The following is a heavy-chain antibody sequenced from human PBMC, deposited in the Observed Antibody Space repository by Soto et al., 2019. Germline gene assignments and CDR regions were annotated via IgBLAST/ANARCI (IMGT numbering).Heavy chain of an antibody. CDR1: GFTFSSYA. V-gene: IGHV3-30-3*01. D-gene: IGHD6-19*01. CDR3: ARGDSGWYPEPFDY. CDR2: ISYDGSNK. Sequence: PGGSLRLSCAASGFTFSSYAMHWVRQAPGKGLEWVAVISYDGSNKYYADSVKGRFTISRDNSKNTLYLQMNSLRAEDTAVYYCARGDSGWYPEPFDYWGQGTLVTVSS. J-gene: IGHJ4*02.